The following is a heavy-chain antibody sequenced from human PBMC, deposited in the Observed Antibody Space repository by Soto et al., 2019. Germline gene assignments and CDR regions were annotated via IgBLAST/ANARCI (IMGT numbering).Heavy chain of an antibody. CDR1: GFTFNIYA. V-gene: IGHV3-30-3*02. CDR2: ISFDGTKK. J-gene: IGHJ4*02. CDR3: AKKVNSGPGSQYFDY. Sequence: GGSLRLSCAASGFTFNIYALHWVRQAPGKGLEWVGVISFDGTKKYYSDSVKGRFTISRDNSKNTLFVQMNSLRPEDTAIYYCAKKVNSGPGSQYFDYWGQGTLVTVSS. D-gene: IGHD3-10*01.